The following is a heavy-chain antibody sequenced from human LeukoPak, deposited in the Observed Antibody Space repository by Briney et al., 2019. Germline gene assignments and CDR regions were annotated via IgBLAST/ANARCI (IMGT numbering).Heavy chain of an antibody. V-gene: IGHV3-53*01. Sequence: PGGSLRLSCAASGFTVSGNYMSWVRQALGKGLEWVSVIYSGGSTYYADSVKGRFTISRDNSKNTLYLQMNSLRTEDTAVYYCAASSGWPVYLQHWGQGTLVAVSS. CDR1: GFTVSGNY. CDR3: AASSGWPVYLQH. D-gene: IGHD6-19*01. J-gene: IGHJ1*01. CDR2: IYSGGST.